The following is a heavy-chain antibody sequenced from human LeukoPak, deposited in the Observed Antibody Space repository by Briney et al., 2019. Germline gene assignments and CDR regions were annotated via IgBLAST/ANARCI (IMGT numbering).Heavy chain of an antibody. V-gene: IGHV3-48*01. CDR1: GFTFSSYN. J-gene: IGHJ4*02. Sequence: GGSLRLYCAASGFTFSSYNMKWVGQAQGRGGEGVSYINGSSRSKYYADSVKGGFTISRDNAKNSLYLQMDSLRAEDSAVYYCARDHLYYDISGPRFDYWGQGTRVTVSS. CDR2: INGSSRSK. CDR3: ARDHLYYDISGPRFDY. D-gene: IGHD3-9*01.